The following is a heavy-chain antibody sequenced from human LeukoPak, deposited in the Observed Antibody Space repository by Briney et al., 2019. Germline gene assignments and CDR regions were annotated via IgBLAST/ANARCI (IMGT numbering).Heavy chain of an antibody. D-gene: IGHD2-2*03. CDR3: GKAGLWIGAHDAFNI. J-gene: IGHJ3*02. V-gene: IGHV6-1*01. Sequence: SQTLSLTCAISGDSVSSNSAAWTWIRQSPSRGLEWLGMTYYRSKWYNDYAVSVKCRITINPDTSRNQFSLQLNSVTPEDTAVYYCGKAGLWIGAHDAFNIWGQGTLVTVSS. CDR1: GDSVSSNSAA. CDR2: TYYRSKWYN.